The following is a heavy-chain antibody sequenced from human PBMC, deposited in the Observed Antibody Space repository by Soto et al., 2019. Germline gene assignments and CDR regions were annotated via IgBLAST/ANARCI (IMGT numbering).Heavy chain of an antibody. CDR3: ARRSYYYGMDV. V-gene: IGHV4-31*03. CDR1: GGSISSGGSY. Sequence: SSETLSLTCTVSGGSISSGGSYWAWIRQRPGKGLEWIGYIYYSDSTNYTPSLKGRVAISADTSKNQFTLKLSSVTDADTAVYYCARRSYYYGMDVWGQGTTVTVSS. CDR2: IYYSDST. J-gene: IGHJ6*02.